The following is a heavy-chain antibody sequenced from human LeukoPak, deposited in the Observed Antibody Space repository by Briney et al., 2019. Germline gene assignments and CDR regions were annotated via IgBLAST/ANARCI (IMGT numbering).Heavy chain of an antibody. CDR3: ARDGCTSISCYTPWFDT. CDR2: ISYDRSNK. CDR1: GFTFSSYA. D-gene: IGHD2-2*02. Sequence: GRSLRLSCAASGFTFSSYAMHWVRQAPGKGLEWVAVISYDRSNKYYADSVKGRFTISRDNSKNTLYLQMNSLRAEDTAVYYCARDGCTSISCYTPWFDTWGQGTLVTVSS. J-gene: IGHJ5*02. V-gene: IGHV3-30-3*01.